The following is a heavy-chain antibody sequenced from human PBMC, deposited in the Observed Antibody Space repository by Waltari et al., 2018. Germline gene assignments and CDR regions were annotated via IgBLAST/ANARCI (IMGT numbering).Heavy chain of an antibody. D-gene: IGHD6-6*01. J-gene: IGHJ6*03. CDR1: GFTFSSYG. CDR3: AKEEAIAARLYYYYYYMDV. CDR2: IRYDGSNK. V-gene: IGHV3-30*02. Sequence: QVKLVESGGGVVQPGGSLRLSCAASGFTFSSYGMHWVRQAPGKGLEWVSFIRYDGSNKYYADSVKGRFTISRDNSKNTLYLQMNSLRAEDTAVYYCAKEEAIAARLYYYYYYMDVWGKGTTVTISS.